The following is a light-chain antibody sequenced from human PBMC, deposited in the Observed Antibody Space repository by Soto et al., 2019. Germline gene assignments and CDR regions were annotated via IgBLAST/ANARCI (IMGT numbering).Light chain of an antibody. CDR3: PSYTSSSPLV. V-gene: IGLV2-14*01. CDR2: EVV. Sequence: QSVLTQPASVSGSPGQSITISCTGTSSDVGGYNYVSWYQHHPGKAPKLMIYEVVNRPSGVSNRFSGSKSGITASLTISGLRAEDEADYYCPSYTSSSPLVFGTGTKVTVL. CDR1: SSDVGGYNY. J-gene: IGLJ1*01.